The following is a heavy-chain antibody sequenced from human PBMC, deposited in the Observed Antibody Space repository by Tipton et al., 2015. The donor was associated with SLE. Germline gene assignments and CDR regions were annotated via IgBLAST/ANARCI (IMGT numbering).Heavy chain of an antibody. V-gene: IGHV4-39*07. Sequence: LRLSCTVSGGSIDTTTYFWNWIRQPAGKGLEWIVSVYYTGSTYNNPSLKSRVSVSVDTSKTQFSLKLSSVTAADTAVYYCARDVAAEFDYWGQGALVTVSS. CDR1: GGSIDTTTYF. J-gene: IGHJ4*02. D-gene: IGHD6-13*01. CDR2: VYYTGST. CDR3: ARDVAAEFDY.